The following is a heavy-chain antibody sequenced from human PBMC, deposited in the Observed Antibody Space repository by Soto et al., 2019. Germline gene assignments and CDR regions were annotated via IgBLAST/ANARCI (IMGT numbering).Heavy chain of an antibody. V-gene: IGHV3-74*01. CDR3: ASLSAPVDY. CDR1: VFTFSSYW. D-gene: IGHD2-2*01. Sequence: WWSLRLSCSASVFTFSSYWMHWVRQAPGKGMEWVSEIDSDGSRTDYADSVKGRFTISRDNAKNSLYLQMNSLRAEDTAVYHCASLSAPVDYWGRGTLVTVSS. CDR2: IDSDGSRT. J-gene: IGHJ4*02.